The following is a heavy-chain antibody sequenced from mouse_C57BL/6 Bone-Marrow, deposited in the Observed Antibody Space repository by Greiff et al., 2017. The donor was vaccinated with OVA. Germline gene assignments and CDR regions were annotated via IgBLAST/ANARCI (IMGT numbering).Heavy chain of an antibody. CDR1: GYTFTSYW. CDR2: IDPSDSYT. V-gene: IGHV1-69*01. J-gene: IGHJ2*01. Sequence: QVQLQQSGAELVMPGASVKLSCKASGYTFTSYWMHWVKQRPGQGLEWIGEIDPSDSYTNYNQKFEGKSTLTVDKSSSTAYMQLSSLTSEDSAVYYCARCYYFDYWGQGTTLTVSS. CDR3: ARCYYFDY.